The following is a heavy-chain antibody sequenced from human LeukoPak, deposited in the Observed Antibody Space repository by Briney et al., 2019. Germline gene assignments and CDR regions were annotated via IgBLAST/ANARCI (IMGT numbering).Heavy chain of an antibody. CDR1: GFTFSTYA. V-gene: IGHV3-30*04. D-gene: IGHD2-8*01. Sequence: GRSLRLSCAASGFTFSTYAMHWVRQAPGKGLEWVALISYDGSNKNYADSVKGRFTISRDNSTSTPFLQMTSRRAEDPAVYSCARVRGGGYCTHGVCYGDYFDYWGQGTLVTVSS. CDR2: ISYDGSNK. J-gene: IGHJ4*02. CDR3: ARVRGGGYCTHGVCYGDYFDY.